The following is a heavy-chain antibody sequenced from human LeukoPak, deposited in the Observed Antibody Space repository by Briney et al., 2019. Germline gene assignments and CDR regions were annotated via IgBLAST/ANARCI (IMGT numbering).Heavy chain of an antibody. V-gene: IGHV4-59*12. CDR1: GGSIRSYY. Sequence: PSETLSLTCTVSGGSIRSYYWSWIRQPPGKGLEWIGYIYYSGSTNYNPSLKSRVTISVDTSKNQFSLKLSSVTAADTAVYYCARAYYDFWSGYSNWFDPWGQGTLVTVSS. J-gene: IGHJ5*02. D-gene: IGHD3-3*01. CDR2: IYYSGST. CDR3: ARAYYDFWSGYSNWFDP.